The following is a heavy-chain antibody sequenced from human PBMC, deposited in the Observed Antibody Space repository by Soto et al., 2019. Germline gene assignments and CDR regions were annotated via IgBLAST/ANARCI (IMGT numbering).Heavy chain of an antibody. CDR3: ATPRSWWWSTQTGDY. CDR1: GFIFTDYA. V-gene: IGHV3-23*01. CDR2: ISGSGGST. J-gene: IGHJ4*02. D-gene: IGHD2-15*01. Sequence: PGGSLRLSCAASGFIFTDYAMTWVRQAPGKGLEWVSAISGSGGSTYYADSVKGRFTISRDNSKNTLYLQMNSLRAEDTAVYYCATPRSWWWSTQTGDYWGQGTLVTVSS.